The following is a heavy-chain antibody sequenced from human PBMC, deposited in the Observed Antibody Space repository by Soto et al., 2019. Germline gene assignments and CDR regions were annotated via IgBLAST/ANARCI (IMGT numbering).Heavy chain of an antibody. CDR1: GYSFTSYW. V-gene: IGHV5-51*01. Sequence: GGALEICWRRSGYSFTSYWIGWGRQRPGQGLEWMGIIYPGESDTRYSPSFQGQVTISADKSISTAYLQWSSLKASDTAMYYCARHLKDAASDPSYSSDGLDGWCQGPTVSV. CDR3: ARHLKDAASDPSYSSDGLDG. J-gene: IGHJ6*02. CDR2: IYPGESDT. D-gene: IGHD6-25*01.